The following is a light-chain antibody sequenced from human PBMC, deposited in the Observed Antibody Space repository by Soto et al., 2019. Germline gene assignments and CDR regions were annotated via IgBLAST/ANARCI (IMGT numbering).Light chain of an antibody. CDR2: AAS. Sequence: EVVLTQSPGTASLSPGERATLSCRASQSVTSNYLAWYQQKPGQAPRLLIYAASSRATGIPDRFSGSGSGTDFSLTISRLEPEDCAVYYCQQYGSSLTWTFGQGTKLEIK. CDR1: QSVTSNY. V-gene: IGKV3-20*01. CDR3: QQYGSSLTWT. J-gene: IGKJ1*01.